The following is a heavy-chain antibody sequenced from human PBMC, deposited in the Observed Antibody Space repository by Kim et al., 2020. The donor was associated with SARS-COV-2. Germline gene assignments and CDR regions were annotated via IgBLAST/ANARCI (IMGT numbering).Heavy chain of an antibody. J-gene: IGHJ4*02. CDR3: TRAREGVVRGVIITFDY. V-gene: IGHV3-49*02. Sequence: KRRFTISRDDSKSSAYLQMNSLKTEDTAVYYCTRAREGVVRGVIITFDYWGQGTLVTVSS. D-gene: IGHD3-10*01.